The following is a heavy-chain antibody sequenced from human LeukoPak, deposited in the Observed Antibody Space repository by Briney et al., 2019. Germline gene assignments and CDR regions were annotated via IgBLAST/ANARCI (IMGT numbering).Heavy chain of an antibody. Sequence: PGGSLRLSCAASGLTFSSYGMSWVRQAPGKGLEWVSGVNGSGDKTYYAGSVKGRFTISRDNSKNTLYLQMNSLRAEDTAVYYCAKGKDSSGTWDYFDYWGQGTLVTVSS. D-gene: IGHD6-19*01. V-gene: IGHV3-23*01. J-gene: IGHJ4*02. CDR1: GLTFSSYG. CDR3: AKGKDSSGTWDYFDY. CDR2: VNGSGDKT.